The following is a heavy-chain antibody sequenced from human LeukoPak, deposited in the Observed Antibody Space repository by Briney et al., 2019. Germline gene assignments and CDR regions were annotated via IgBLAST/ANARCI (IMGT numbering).Heavy chain of an antibody. J-gene: IGHJ2*01. D-gene: IGHD6-13*01. V-gene: IGHV4-39*07. CDR1: GASSSSSSYF. CDR2: IYYSGST. Sequence: SETLSLTCTVSGASSSSSSYFWGWIRQPPGKGLEWIGNIYYSGSTYYNASLKSRVTTSLDPSKNQFSLKLSSVTAADTAVYYCARVYYSNSYDYWYFDLWGRGTLVTVSS. CDR3: ARVYYSNSYDYWYFDL.